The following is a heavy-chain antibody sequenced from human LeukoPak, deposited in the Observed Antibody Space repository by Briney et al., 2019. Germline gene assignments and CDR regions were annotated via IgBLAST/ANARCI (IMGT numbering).Heavy chain of an antibody. Sequence: ADSVKGRFTISRDNSKNTLYLQMNSLRAEDTAVYYCANSLMITFGGVIVIEQFDYWGQGTLVTVSS. V-gene: IGHV3-23*01. CDR3: ANSLMITFGGVIVIEQFDY. J-gene: IGHJ4*02. D-gene: IGHD3-16*02.